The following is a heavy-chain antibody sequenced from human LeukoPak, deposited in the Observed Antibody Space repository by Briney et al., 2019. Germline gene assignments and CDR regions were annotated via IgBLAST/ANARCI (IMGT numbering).Heavy chain of an antibody. Sequence: VASVKVSCKVSGYTLTELSMHWVRQAPGKGLEWMGGFDPEDGETIYAQKFQGRVTITEDTSTDTAYMELSSLRSEDTAVYYCATAEYYDSSDYYYFDYWGQGTLVTVSS. D-gene: IGHD3-22*01. J-gene: IGHJ4*02. CDR1: GYTLTELS. CDR2: FDPEDGET. CDR3: ATAEYYDSSDYYYFDY. V-gene: IGHV1-24*01.